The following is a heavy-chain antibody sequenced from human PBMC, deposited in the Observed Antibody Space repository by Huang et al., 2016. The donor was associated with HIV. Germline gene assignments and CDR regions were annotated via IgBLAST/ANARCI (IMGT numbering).Heavy chain of an antibody. CDR2: IIPGDSDT. D-gene: IGHD4-4*01. CDR1: GYKFTSYW. J-gene: IGHJ4*02. CDR3: ARQRAYGSTYADY. V-gene: IGHV5-51*01. Sequence: EVQLVQSGAEVKKSGESLKISCKGSGYKFTSYWIGWVRQTAGKGLEWMGIIIPGDSDTRYRPSAQGEVTISADKSISTAYLQWSSLKASDTAMYYCARQRAYGSTYADYWGQGTLVTVSS.